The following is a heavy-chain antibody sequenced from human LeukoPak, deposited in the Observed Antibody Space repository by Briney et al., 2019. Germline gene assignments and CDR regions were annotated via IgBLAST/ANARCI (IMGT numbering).Heavy chain of an antibody. CDR1: GYTFTSYG. D-gene: IGHD6-19*01. V-gene: IGHV1-18*01. J-gene: IGHJ4*02. Sequence: ASVKVSCKASGYTFTSYGISWVRQAPGQGLEWMGWISAHNGNTNYAQKLQGRVTMTTDTSTSTAYMELRSLRSDDTAVYYCAREKTAPFSSGCFDYWGQGTLVTVSS. CDR2: ISAHNGNT. CDR3: AREKTAPFSSGCFDY.